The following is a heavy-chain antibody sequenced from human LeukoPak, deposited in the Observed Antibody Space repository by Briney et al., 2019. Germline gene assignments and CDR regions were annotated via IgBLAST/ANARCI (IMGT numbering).Heavy chain of an antibody. CDR3: ARGYCSGGSCYRNYYYYMDV. Sequence: ASVKVSCKASGYTFISYDINWVRQATGQGLEWMGWMNPNSGNTGYAQKFQGRVTMTRNTSISTAYMELSSLRSEDTAVYYCARGYCSGGSCYRNYYYYMDVWGKGTTVTVSS. D-gene: IGHD2-15*01. CDR1: GYTFISYD. CDR2: MNPNSGNT. V-gene: IGHV1-8*01. J-gene: IGHJ6*03.